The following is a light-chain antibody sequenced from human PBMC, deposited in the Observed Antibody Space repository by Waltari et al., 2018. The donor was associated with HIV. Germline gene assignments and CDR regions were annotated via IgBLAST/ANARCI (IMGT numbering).Light chain of an antibody. CDR2: RND. CDR3: ASWDDALSSWL. Sequence: QSGLSQPPSTARPPGQRVGISCSGRSSNVGKNYVYWFQQVSGAAPRLLIYRNDRRPSGVPDRFTAAKSGTSASLVISGLRSDDEAEYFCASWDDALSSWLFGGGTRLTVL. J-gene: IGLJ6*01. V-gene: IGLV1-47*01. CDR1: SSNVGKNY.